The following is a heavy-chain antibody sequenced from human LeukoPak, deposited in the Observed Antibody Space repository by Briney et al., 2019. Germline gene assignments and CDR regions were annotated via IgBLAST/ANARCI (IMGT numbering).Heavy chain of an antibody. CDR2: IIPIFGTA. V-gene: IGHV1-69*13. J-gene: IGHJ4*02. D-gene: IGHD3-22*01. CDR1: GGTFSSYA. CDR3: ARVDSSGYYFDY. Sequence: ASVKVSCKASGGTFSSYAINWVRRAPGQGLEWMGGIIPIFGTANYAQKFQGRVTITADESTGTAYMELSSLRSEDTAVYYCARVDSSGYYFDYWGQGTLVTVSS.